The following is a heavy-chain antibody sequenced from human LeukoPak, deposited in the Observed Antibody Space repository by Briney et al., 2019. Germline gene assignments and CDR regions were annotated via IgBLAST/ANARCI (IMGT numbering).Heavy chain of an antibody. CDR3: ATDEPNSFFF. Sequence: GSLRLSCAASGFTFSTYAMNWVRQAPGKGLEWVSFITSSSSYIYYADSMKGRFTISRDNAKNSLYLQINSLRAEDTAVYYCATDEPNSFFFWGQGTLVTVSS. CDR1: GFTFSTYA. D-gene: IGHD2/OR15-2a*01. J-gene: IGHJ4*02. V-gene: IGHV3-21*04. CDR2: ITSSSSYI.